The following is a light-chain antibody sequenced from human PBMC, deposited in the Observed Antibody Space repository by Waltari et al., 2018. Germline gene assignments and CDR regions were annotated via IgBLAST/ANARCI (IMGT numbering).Light chain of an antibody. CDR1: SSDIGGYNR. CDR3: SSYGSSSIYI. J-gene: IGLJ1*01. CDR2: EVN. Sequence: QAALTQSPSVSGSPGQSVTISCTGTSSDIGGYNRVSWYQQHPGKAPKLIIYEVNKRPSGVSDRFSGSKSGNTASLTISGLQAEDEADYYCSSYGSSSIYIFATGTRLTVL. V-gene: IGLV2-14*01.